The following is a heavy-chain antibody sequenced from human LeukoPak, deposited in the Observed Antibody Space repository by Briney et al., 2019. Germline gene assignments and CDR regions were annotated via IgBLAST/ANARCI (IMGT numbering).Heavy chain of an antibody. Sequence: GGSLRLSCAASGFTFSSYGMHWVRQAPGKGLEWVAVIWYDGSNKYYADSVKGRFTISRDNSKNTLYLQMNSLRAEDTAVYYCAAEGWVMSFDTWGQGTMVTVSS. J-gene: IGHJ3*02. V-gene: IGHV3-33*01. CDR2: IWYDGSNK. D-gene: IGHD3-16*01. CDR3: AAEGWVMSFDT. CDR1: GFTFSSYG.